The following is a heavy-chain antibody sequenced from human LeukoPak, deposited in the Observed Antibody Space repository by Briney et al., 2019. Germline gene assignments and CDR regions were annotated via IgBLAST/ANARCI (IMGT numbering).Heavy chain of an antibody. J-gene: IGHJ6*03. CDR3: AGVDTAALGYYYYYMDV. CDR1: DGSITSYY. V-gene: IGHV4-4*07. Sequence: SETLSLTCTVSDGSITSYYWSWIRQPAGKGLEWIGRIYTSGSTNYNPSLKSRVTISVDTSKNQFSLKLSSVTAADTAVYYCAGVDTAALGYYYYYMDVWGKGTTVTISS. CDR2: IYTSGST. D-gene: IGHD5-18*01.